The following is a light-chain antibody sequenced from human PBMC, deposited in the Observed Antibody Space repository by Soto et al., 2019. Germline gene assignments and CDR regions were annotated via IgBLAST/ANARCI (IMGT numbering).Light chain of an antibody. J-gene: IGKJ1*01. V-gene: IGKV1-5*03. CDR1: QTISSW. CDR3: QQYGSRVT. CDR2: KAS. Sequence: DIQMTQSPSTLSGSVGDRVTITCRASQTISSWLAWYQQKPGKAPKLLIYKASTLKSGVPSRFSGSGSGTDFTLTISSLQPEDFAVYYCQQYGSRVTFGQGTKVDIK.